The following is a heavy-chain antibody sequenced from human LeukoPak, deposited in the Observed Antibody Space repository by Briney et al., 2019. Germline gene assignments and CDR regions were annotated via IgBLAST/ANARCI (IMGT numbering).Heavy chain of an antibody. CDR1: GFTFTSYG. J-gene: IGHJ5*02. Sequence: GASVKVSCKASGFTFTSYGISWVRQTPGQGLEWMGWISAYNGNTNYAQKLQGRVTMTTDTSTSTAYMELRSLRSDDTAVYYCARTNWNYVPYLFDPWGQGTLVTVSS. CDR3: ARTNWNYVPYLFDP. D-gene: IGHD1-7*01. CDR2: ISAYNGNT. V-gene: IGHV1-18*01.